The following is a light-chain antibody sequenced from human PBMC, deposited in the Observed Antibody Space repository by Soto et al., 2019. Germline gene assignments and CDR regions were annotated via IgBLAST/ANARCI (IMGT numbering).Light chain of an antibody. CDR1: SDDVGGYNY. CDR3: SSYVTSNVVV. Sequence: QSVLTQPPSASGSPGQSVTISCTGTSDDVGGYNYVSWYQHHPGKAPRLMIYDVNERPSGVPARFSGSKSGNTASLTVSGLQAEDEAVYYCSSYVTSNVVVFGGGTQLTVL. V-gene: IGLV2-8*01. CDR2: DVN. J-gene: IGLJ2*01.